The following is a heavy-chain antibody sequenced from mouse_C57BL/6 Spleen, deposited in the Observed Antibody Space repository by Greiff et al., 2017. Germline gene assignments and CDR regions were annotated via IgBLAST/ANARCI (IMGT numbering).Heavy chain of an antibody. D-gene: IGHD1-1*01. CDR1: GFTFSSYA. CDR2: ISDGGSYT. V-gene: IGHV5-4*03. Sequence: EVNLVESGGGLVKPGGSLKLSCAASGFTFSSYAMSWVRQTPEKRLEWVATISDGGSYTYYPDNVKGRFTISRDNAKNNLYLQMSHLKSEDTAMYYCARVGTTVPYYFDYWGQGTTLTVSS. CDR3: ARVGTTVPYYFDY. J-gene: IGHJ2*01.